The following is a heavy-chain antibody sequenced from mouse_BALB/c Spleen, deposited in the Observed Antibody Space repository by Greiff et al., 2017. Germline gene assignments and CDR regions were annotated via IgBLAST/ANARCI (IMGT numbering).Heavy chain of an antibody. J-gene: IGHJ2*01. V-gene: IGHV5-6-5*01. D-gene: IGHD1-2*01. CDR2: ISSGGST. CDR1: GFTFSSYA. Sequence: DVMLVESGGGLVKPGGSLKLSCAASGFTFSSYAMSWVRQTPEKRLEWVASISSGGSTYYPDSVKGRFTISRDNARNILYLQMSSLRSEDTAMYYCASLTTATSFDYWGQGTTLTVSS. CDR3: ASLTTATSFDY.